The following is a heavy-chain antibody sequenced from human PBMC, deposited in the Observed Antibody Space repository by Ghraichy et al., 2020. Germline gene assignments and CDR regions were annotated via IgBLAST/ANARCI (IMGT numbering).Heavy chain of an antibody. CDR1: GFTFTRYG. D-gene: IGHD4-23*01. CDR2: ASSDGSNR. V-gene: IGHV3-30*18. J-gene: IGHJ3*02. CDR3: AKMDYGGNLPSDVSDI. Sequence: GGSLRLSCAASGFTFTRYGMHWVRQAPGKGLEWVAVASSDGSNRNYADSVRGRFIISRDNSKNTLYLLMNSLSIEDTAVYYCAKMDYGGNLPSDVSDIWGQGTMVTVSS.